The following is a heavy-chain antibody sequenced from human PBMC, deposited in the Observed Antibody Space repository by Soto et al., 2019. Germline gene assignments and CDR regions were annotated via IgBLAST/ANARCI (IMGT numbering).Heavy chain of an antibody. V-gene: IGHV4-34*01. CDR3: ARREVGATSYYYYYDRDV. D-gene: IGHD1-26*01. Sequence: QVQLEQWGAGLLKPSETLSLTCAVYGGSFSGYYWNWIRQPPGKGLEWIGEINHGGSTNYSPSLKSRVTISLDTSKTQFSLTLSSVPAADPAVYYCARREVGATSYYYYYDRDVWGQGTTVTVSS. J-gene: IGHJ6*01. CDR1: GGSFSGYY. CDR2: INHGGST.